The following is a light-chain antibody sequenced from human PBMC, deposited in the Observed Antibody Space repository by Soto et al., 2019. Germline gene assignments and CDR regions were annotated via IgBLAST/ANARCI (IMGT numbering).Light chain of an antibody. J-gene: IGLJ1*01. CDR1: SSDVGGYYY. CDR3: CSYASTYTYV. CDR2: DVS. Sequence: QSALAQPRSVSGSPGQSVTISCTGTSSDVGGYYYVSWYQQHPGKAPKLIIYDVSKRPSGVPDRFSGSKSGDTASLTISGLQAEDEADYYCCSYASTYTYVFGTGTKVTVL. V-gene: IGLV2-11*01.